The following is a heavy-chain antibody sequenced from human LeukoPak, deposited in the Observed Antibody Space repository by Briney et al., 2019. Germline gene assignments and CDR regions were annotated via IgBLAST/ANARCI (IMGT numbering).Heavy chain of an antibody. CDR1: GFTVSSNY. Sequence: AGGSLRLSCAASGFTVSSNYMSWVRQAPGKGLEWVSVIYSGGSTYYADSVKGRFTISRDNSKNTLYLQMNSLRAEDTAVYYCARVYYYGSGSYSCDYWGQGTLVTVSP. V-gene: IGHV3-53*01. CDR3: ARVYYYGSGSYSCDY. D-gene: IGHD3-10*01. CDR2: IYSGGST. J-gene: IGHJ4*02.